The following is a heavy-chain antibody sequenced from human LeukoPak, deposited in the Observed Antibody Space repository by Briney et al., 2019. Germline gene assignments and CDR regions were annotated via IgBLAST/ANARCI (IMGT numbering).Heavy chain of an antibody. CDR1: GFTFSSYA. CDR2: FSGSAGST. J-gene: IGHJ3*02. V-gene: IGHV3-23*01. D-gene: IGHD3-9*01. CDR3: QEDEGIRYFDWLPKEPDAFDI. Sequence: AGSLRLSCAASGFTFSSYAMSWGRQAPGHGLEADSAFSGSAGSTYYADSVQRRFTISRDNSKNTPYLQMNSLRAEDTAVYYFQEDEGIRYFDWLPKEPDAFDIWGQGTMVTVSS.